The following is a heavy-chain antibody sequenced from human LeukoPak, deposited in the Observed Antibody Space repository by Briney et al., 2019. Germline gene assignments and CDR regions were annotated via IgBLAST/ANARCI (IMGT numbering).Heavy chain of an antibody. Sequence: SETLSLTCTVSGGSISSSSYYWGWIRQPPGKGLEWIGSIYYSGSTYYNPSLKSRVTISVDTSKNQFSLKLSSATAADTAVYYCARLTMVRGVNRYYYYYGMDVWGQGTTVTVSS. V-gene: IGHV4-39*01. CDR2: IYYSGST. CDR3: ARLTMVRGVNRYYYYYGMDV. D-gene: IGHD3-10*01. CDR1: GGSISSSSYY. J-gene: IGHJ6*02.